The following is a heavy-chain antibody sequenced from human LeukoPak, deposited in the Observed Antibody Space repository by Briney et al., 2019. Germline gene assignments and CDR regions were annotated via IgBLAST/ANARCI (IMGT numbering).Heavy chain of an antibody. Sequence: SVKVSCKASGGTFSSYAISWVRQAPGQGLEWMGGIIPIFGTANYAQKFQGRVTMTRDMSTSTVYMELSSLRSEDTAVYYCARDPYGDYGLDYWGQGTLVTVSS. CDR2: IIPIFGTA. J-gene: IGHJ4*02. CDR1: GGTFSSYA. V-gene: IGHV1-69*05. D-gene: IGHD4-17*01. CDR3: ARDPYGDYGLDY.